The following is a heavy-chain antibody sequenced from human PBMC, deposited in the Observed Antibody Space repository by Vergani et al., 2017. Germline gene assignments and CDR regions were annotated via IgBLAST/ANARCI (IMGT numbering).Heavy chain of an antibody. Sequence: QVQLQESGPGLVKPSVTLSLTCAVSGYSISSGYYWGWIRQPPGKGLEWIGSIYHSGSTYYNPSLKSRVTISVDTSKNQFSLKLSSVTAADTAVYYCARLGVGATVDYWGQGTLVTVSS. J-gene: IGHJ4*02. CDR2: IYHSGST. V-gene: IGHV4-38-2*01. CDR3: ARLGVGATVDY. D-gene: IGHD1-26*01. CDR1: GYSISSGYY.